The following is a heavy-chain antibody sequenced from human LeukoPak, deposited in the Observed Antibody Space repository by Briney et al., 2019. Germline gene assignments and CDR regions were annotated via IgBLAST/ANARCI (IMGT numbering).Heavy chain of an antibody. CDR1: GFTFSSYS. CDR3: ARDALRVGAFNWFDP. D-gene: IGHD1-26*01. J-gene: IGHJ5*02. Sequence: GGSLRLSCAASGFTFSSYSMNWVRQAPGKGLEWVSSISSSSSYIYYADSVKGRFTISRDNAKNSLYLQMNSLRAEDTAVYYCARDALRVGAFNWFDPWGQGTLVTVSS. CDR2: ISSSSSYI. V-gene: IGHV3-21*01.